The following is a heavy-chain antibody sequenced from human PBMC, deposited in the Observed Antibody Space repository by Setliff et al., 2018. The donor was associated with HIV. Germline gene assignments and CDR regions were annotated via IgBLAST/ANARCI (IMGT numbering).Heavy chain of an antibody. CDR3: ARQAVDCSGGTCYSTSAFDY. V-gene: IGHV5-51*01. D-gene: IGHD2-15*01. J-gene: IGHJ4*02. CDR2: IYPDDSDS. CDR1: GYSFTSYW. Sequence: ESLKISCKGSGYSFTSYWIGWVRQMPGKGLEWMGIIYPDDSDSRYSPSFQGQVTISADKSVSTAYLQWSSLKASDTAMYYCARQAVDCSGGTCYSTSAFDYWGQGTLVTVSS.